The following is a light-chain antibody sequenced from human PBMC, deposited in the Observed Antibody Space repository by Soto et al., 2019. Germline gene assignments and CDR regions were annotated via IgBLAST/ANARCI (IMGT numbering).Light chain of an antibody. Sequence: QSVLTQPPSVSGAPGQRVTISCTGSSSNIGAGYNVHWYRQLPGTAPKLVIYVNTNRPSGVPDRISGSKSGTSASLAITGLQAEDEDDYYCQSYDSSLSGAWVFGGGTKLTVL. V-gene: IGLV1-40*01. J-gene: IGLJ3*02. CDR2: VNT. CDR3: QSYDSSLSGAWV. CDR1: SSNIGAGYN.